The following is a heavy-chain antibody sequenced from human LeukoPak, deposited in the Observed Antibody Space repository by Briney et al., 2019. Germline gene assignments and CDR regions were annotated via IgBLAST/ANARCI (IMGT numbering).Heavy chain of an antibody. Sequence: SVKVSCKASGDTFNDYTFSWVRQAPGQGLEWMGRIMPFLDVANYAPKFQGRVTLTADRSTSTAYMELSDLKSEDTAVYYCARDHCSGGSCHGGHWGQGTLVTVSS. CDR1: GDTFNDYT. J-gene: IGHJ4*02. CDR2: IMPFLDVA. D-gene: IGHD2-15*01. V-gene: IGHV1-69*04. CDR3: ARDHCSGGSCHGGH.